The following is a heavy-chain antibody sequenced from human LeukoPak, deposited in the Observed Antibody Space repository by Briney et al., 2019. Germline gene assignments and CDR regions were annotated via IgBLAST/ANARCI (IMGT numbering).Heavy chain of an antibody. CDR3: ARSGSGWFCDGLDV. D-gene: IGHD6-19*01. CDR2: IYPGDSGT. J-gene: IGHJ6*02. Sequence: GASLQISSKGSGYRFTSYWIGWGRPMPGKGLEWMGIIYPGDSGTRYSPSFQGQVTISADKSINTAYLQWSSLKASDTAMYYCARSGSGWFCDGLDVWGQGTTVTVSS. CDR1: GYRFTSYW. V-gene: IGHV5-51*01.